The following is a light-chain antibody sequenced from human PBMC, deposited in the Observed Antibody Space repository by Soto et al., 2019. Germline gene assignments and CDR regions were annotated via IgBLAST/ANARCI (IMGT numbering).Light chain of an antibody. J-gene: IGLJ2*01. CDR3: GSYAGATLI. CDR1: SSDIGAYDY. Sequence: QSALTQPASVSGSPGQSITISCTGTSSDIGAYDYVSWFQQYSGKAPNLIIYEVRFRPSGVSSRFSGSKSGNTASLTISGLQTEDEADYYCGSYAGATLIFGGGTKLTVL. V-gene: IGLV2-14*03. CDR2: EVR.